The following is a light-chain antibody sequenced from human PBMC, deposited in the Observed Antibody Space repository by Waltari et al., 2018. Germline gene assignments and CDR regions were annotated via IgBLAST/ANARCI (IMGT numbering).Light chain of an antibody. Sequence: EIVLTQSPATLSLSPGERATPPCGASQSVSRNYLAWYQQKPGLAPRLLIYDASFRATGIPDRFSGSGSGTDFTFTISRLEPEDFAVYYCQHYDNFPHTFGQGTKLEIK. CDR3: QHYDNFPHT. V-gene: IGKV3D-20*01. J-gene: IGKJ2*01. CDR2: DAS. CDR1: QSVSRNY.